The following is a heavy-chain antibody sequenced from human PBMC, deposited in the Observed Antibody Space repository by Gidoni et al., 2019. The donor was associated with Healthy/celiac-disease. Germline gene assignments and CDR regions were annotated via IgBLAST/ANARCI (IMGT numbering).Heavy chain of an antibody. D-gene: IGHD4-17*01. J-gene: IGHJ5*02. CDR2: IYHSGST. CDR1: GGSISRGGYS. V-gene: IGHV4-30-2*01. CDR3: ARATYGDYQEGWFDP. Sequence: QLQLQESVSGLLKPSQTLSPTCAVSGGSISRGGYSRSWIRPPPGKGLEWIGYIYHSGSTYYNPSLKSRVTISVDRSKNQFSLELSSVTAADTAVYYCARATYGDYQEGWFDPWGQGTLVTVSS.